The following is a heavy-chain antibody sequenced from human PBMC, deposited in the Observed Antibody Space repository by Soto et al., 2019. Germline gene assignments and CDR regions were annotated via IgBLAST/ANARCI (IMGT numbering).Heavy chain of an antibody. CDR3: VRDDTRRNNDFWSGHYTTDAFDI. CDR1: GFTFSRYW. V-gene: IGHV3-7*01. Sequence: EVQLVESGGGLVQPGGSLRLSCAASGFTFSRYWMSWVRQAPGKGLEWVANIKQDGSEKYYVESVKGRFSMSRDNTKNSLYLQMNGLRAEDTAVYYCVRDDTRRNNDFWSGHYTTDAFDIWGQGRMVTVSS. CDR2: IKQDGSEK. D-gene: IGHD3-3*01. J-gene: IGHJ3*02.